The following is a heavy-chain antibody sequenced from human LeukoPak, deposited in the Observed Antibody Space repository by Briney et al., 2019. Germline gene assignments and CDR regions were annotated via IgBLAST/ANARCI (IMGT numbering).Heavy chain of an antibody. V-gene: IGHV1-24*01. CDR2: FDPEDGET. J-gene: IGHJ3*02. D-gene: IGHD6-13*01. CDR3: ATAPIAAAGKDAFDI. Sequence: ASVKVSCKVSGYTLTELSMHWVRQAPGKGLEWMGGFDPEDGETIYAQKFQGRVTMTEDTSTDTAYMELSSLRSEDTAVYYCATAPIAAAGKDAFDIWGQGTMVTVSS. CDR1: GYTLTELS.